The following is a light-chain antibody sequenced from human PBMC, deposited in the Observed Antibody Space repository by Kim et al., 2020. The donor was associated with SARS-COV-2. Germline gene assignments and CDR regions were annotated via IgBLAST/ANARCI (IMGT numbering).Light chain of an antibody. CDR3: QARDSNIVI. CDR1: KLGDKY. Sequence: SVSPGQTASITCSGDKLGDKYACWYQQKPGQSPVLVIYQDTKRPSGIPERFSGSNSGNTATLTISGTQAMDEADYYCQARDSNIVIFGGGTQLTVL. CDR2: QDT. V-gene: IGLV3-1*01. J-gene: IGLJ2*01.